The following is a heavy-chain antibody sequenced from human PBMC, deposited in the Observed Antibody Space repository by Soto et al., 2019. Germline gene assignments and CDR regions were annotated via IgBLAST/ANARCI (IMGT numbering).Heavy chain of an antibody. V-gene: IGHV6-1*01. D-gene: IGHD3-10*01. CDR2: TYYKSKWFH. J-gene: IGHJ5*02. Sequence: PSQTLSLTCAISGDSVSSDSAAWTWIRQSPSRGLEWLGRTYYKSKWFHDYAFSVKSRITINADSSKNQVSLQLNSVTPEDTAVYFCARDKSPYDITREPSFDPWGQGTQVTVSS. CDR3: ARDKSPYDITREPSFDP. CDR1: GDSVSSDSAA.